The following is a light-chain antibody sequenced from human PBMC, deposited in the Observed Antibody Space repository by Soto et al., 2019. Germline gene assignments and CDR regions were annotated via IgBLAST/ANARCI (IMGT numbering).Light chain of an antibody. CDR3: QQYNNWFSIT. V-gene: IGKV3-15*01. J-gene: IGKJ5*01. CDR2: GAS. CDR1: QSVSGN. Sequence: EIVMTQSPATLSVSPGERATLSCRASQSVSGNLAWYHQKPGQAPRLLIYGASTRANGIPARFSGSGSGTEFTLTFISLQSEDFAVYYCQQYNNWFSITFGQGTRLEIK.